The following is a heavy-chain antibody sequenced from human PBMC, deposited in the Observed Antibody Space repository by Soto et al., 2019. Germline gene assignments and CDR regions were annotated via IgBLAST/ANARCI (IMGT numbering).Heavy chain of an antibody. D-gene: IGHD3-22*01. CDR1: GFSLSTSGVG. V-gene: IGHV2-5*02. J-gene: IGHJ6*02. CDR3: AHMEHNYDSSGYRYYGMDV. CDR2: IYWDDDK. Sequence: QITLKESGPTLVKPTQTLTLTCTFSGFSLSTSGVGVGWIRQPPGKALEWLALIYWDDDKRYSPSLKSRFTITKDTSKNQVVLTMTNMDPVDTATHYCAHMEHNYDSSGYRYYGMDVWGQGTTVTVSS.